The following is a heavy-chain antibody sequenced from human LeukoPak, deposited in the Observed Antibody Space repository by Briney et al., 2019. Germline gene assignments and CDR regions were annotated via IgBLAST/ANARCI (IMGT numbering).Heavy chain of an antibody. CDR1: GLTFSSFA. CDR2: ISGSGGST. Sequence: HAGGSLRLSCATSGLTFSSFAMSWVRQAPGKGLEWVSAISGSGGSTYYADSVKGRFTISRDNSKNTLYLQMNSLRAEDTAVYYCAKAPNYGDYLGGSPFDYWGQGTLVTVSS. D-gene: IGHD4-17*01. J-gene: IGHJ4*02. V-gene: IGHV3-23*01. CDR3: AKAPNYGDYLGGSPFDY.